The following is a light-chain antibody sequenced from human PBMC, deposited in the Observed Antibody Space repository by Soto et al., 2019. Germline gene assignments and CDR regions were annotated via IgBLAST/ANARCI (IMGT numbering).Light chain of an antibody. CDR1: QSLDSSF. Sequence: EIVLTQSPGTLSLSPGERATLSCRASQSLDSSFLAWYQQKPGQAPRLLIYGASTRASGIPDRISGSGSGTDFTLTISSLQPEDFATYFCQQTYSSPQTFGQGTKVEIK. CDR3: QQTYSSPQT. CDR2: GAS. J-gene: IGKJ1*01. V-gene: IGKV3-20*01.